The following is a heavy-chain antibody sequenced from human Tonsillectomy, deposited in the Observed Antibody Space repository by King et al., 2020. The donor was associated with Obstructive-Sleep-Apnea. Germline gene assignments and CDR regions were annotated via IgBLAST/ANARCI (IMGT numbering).Heavy chain of an antibody. J-gene: IGHJ6*02. D-gene: IGHD4-17*01. Sequence: VQLVESGGGVVQPGRSLRVSCAASGFIFSSYGMHWVRQAPGKGLVWATFIRYDGSDKYYADSVKGRFTISRDNSKNTLYLQMNSLRAEDTAGYYCAKGDDYGDRYYYYGMDVWGQGTAVTVSS. V-gene: IGHV3-30*02. CDR1: GFIFSSYG. CDR2: IRYDGSDK. CDR3: AKGDDYGDRYYYYGMDV.